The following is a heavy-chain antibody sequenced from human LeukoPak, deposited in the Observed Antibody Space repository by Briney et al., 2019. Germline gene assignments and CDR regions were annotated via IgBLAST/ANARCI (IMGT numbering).Heavy chain of an antibody. J-gene: IGHJ6*02. Sequence: ASVKVSCKASGYTLGDYYLQWVRQAPGQGLEWMGWINTQPGGTYYAQKFQDRVTMTRDMPITTAYMELSKLRSNDTAMYYCARGLPTMIEVFVGVDRYYTLDVWGQGTTVTVSS. CDR2: INTQPGGT. V-gene: IGHV1-2*02. CDR1: GYTLGDYY. D-gene: IGHD3-10*02. CDR3: ARGLPTMIEVFVGVDRYYTLDV.